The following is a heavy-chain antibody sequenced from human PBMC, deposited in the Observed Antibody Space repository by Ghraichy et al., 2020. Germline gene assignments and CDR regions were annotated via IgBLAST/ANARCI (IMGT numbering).Heavy chain of an antibody. Sequence: SQTLSLTCHVSGVHIDRYYWTWIRRPPGKGLEWLGHIYYSGPTYNPSLKSRVTGSLDFSKSLYSLTLDSVTAADTAVYYCARGQTNRPTDAFDIWGQGTVVTVSS. J-gene: IGHJ3*02. CDR2: IYYSGP. D-gene: IGHD2-8*01. V-gene: IGHV4-59*01. CDR3: ARGQTNRPTDAFDI. CDR1: GVHIDRYY.